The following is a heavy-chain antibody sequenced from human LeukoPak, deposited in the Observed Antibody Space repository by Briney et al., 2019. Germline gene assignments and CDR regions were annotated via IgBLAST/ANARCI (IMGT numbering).Heavy chain of an antibody. Sequence: AGGSLRLSCAASGFTFSSYSMNWVRQAPGKGLEWVSSISSSSSYIYYADSVKGRFTISRDNAKNSLYLQMNSLRAEDTAVYYCARAPPGAVAKGSDGMDVWGQGTTVTVSS. CDR1: GFTFSSYS. CDR2: ISSSSSYI. D-gene: IGHD2-15*01. V-gene: IGHV3-21*01. CDR3: ARAPPGAVAKGSDGMDV. J-gene: IGHJ6*02.